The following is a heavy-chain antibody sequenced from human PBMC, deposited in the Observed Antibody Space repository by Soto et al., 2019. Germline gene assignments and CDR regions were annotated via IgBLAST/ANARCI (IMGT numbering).Heavy chain of an antibody. Sequence: SLRLSCAASGFTFSSYGMHWVRQAPGKGLEWVAVISYDGSNKYYADSVKGRFTISRDNSKNTLYLQMNSLRAEDTAVYYCAKDYESSSWSLYYFDYWGQGTLVTVSS. CDR2: ISYDGSNK. V-gene: IGHV3-30*18. J-gene: IGHJ4*02. CDR3: AKDYESSSWSLYYFDY. CDR1: GFTFSSYG. D-gene: IGHD6-13*01.